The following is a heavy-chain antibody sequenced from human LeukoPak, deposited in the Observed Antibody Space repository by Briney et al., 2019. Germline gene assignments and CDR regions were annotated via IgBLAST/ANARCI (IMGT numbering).Heavy chain of an antibody. CDR2: ISGSGGST. Sequence: PGGSLRLSCAASGFTFSSYAMSWVRQAPGKGLEWVSAISGSGGSTYYADSVKGRFTISRDNSKNTLYLQMNSLRAEDTAVYYCAKDLRSGSYVKGPNWFDPWGQGTLVTASS. J-gene: IGHJ5*02. CDR3: AKDLRSGSYVKGPNWFDP. V-gene: IGHV3-23*01. CDR1: GFTFSSYA. D-gene: IGHD3-10*02.